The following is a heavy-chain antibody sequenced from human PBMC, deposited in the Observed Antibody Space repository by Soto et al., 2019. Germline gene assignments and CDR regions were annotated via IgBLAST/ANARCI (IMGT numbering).Heavy chain of an antibody. Sequence: EVQLLESGGGLVQPGGSLRLSCAASGFTFSSYDMSWARQVPGKGLEWVSTISGAGGSTYYADSVKGRFTISRDNSMNTLYLQMNSLRAEDTAVYYCVYRTGCDYWGQGTLVTVSS. D-gene: IGHD2-2*01. V-gene: IGHV3-23*01. J-gene: IGHJ4*02. CDR1: GFTFSSYD. CDR2: ISGAGGST. CDR3: VYRTGCDY.